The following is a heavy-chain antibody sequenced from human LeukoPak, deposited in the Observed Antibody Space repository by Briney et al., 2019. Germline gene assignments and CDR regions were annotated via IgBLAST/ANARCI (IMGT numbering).Heavy chain of an antibody. CDR1: GYTFTGYY. D-gene: IGHD2-2*01. Sequence: ASVKVSCKASGYTFTGYYMHWVRQAPGQGLEWMGRVNPNSGVPNYAQKFQGRVTMTRDTAISTAYMELSSLRSDDTAVYFCAREVGYSSSYYGRFDPWGQGTLVTVSS. J-gene: IGHJ5*02. V-gene: IGHV1-2*06. CDR2: VNPNSGVP. CDR3: AREVGYSSSYYGRFDP.